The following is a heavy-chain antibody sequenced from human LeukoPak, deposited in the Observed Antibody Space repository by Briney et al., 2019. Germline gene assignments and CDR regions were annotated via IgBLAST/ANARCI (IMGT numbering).Heavy chain of an antibody. V-gene: IGHV3-15*01. CDR3: ARDGGFFDWYFDY. CDR1: GFTFSNAW. J-gene: IGHJ4*02. CDR2: IKSKTDGGTT. D-gene: IGHD3-9*01. Sequence: GGSLRLSCAASGFTFSNAWMSWVRQAPGKGLEWVGRIKSKTDGGTTDYAAPVKGRFTISRDDSKNTLYLQMKSLKTEDTAVYYCARDGGFFDWYFDYWGQGTLVTVSS.